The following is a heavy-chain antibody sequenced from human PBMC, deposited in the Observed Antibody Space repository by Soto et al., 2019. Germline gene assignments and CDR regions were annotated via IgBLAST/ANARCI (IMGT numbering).Heavy chain of an antibody. J-gene: IGHJ4*02. V-gene: IGHV1-3*01. CDR3: ATRIAAAGKVFDY. CDR1: VYTFTNYA. CDR2: INAGNGKT. Sequence: SVTVACKACVYTFTNYAIHWVRQAPGQRLEWMGWINAGNGKTKYSQKFQGRVTITRDTSASTAYMELSSLRSEDTAVYYCATRIAAAGKVFDYWGQGTLVTVSS. D-gene: IGHD6-13*01.